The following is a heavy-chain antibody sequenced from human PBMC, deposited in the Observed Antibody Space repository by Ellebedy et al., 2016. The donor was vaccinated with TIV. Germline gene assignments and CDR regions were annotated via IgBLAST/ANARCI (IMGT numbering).Heavy chain of an antibody. Sequence: SLKISXAASGFTFDDYAMHWVRQAPGKGLEWVSGISWNSGSTGYADSVKGRFTISRDNAKNSLYLQMNSLRAEDTALYYCAKDRDGSGSFSSLDYWGQGTLVTVSS. D-gene: IGHD3-10*01. CDR1: GFTFDDYA. V-gene: IGHV3-9*01. CDR2: ISWNSGST. CDR3: AKDRDGSGSFSSLDY. J-gene: IGHJ4*02.